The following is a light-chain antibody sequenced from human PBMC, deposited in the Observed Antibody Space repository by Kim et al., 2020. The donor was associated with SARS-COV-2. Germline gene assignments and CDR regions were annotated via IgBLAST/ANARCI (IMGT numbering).Light chain of an antibody. J-gene: IGLJ3*02. CDR2: DVT. CDR1: SSDVSAYTY. Sequence: GQSITFPCTGTSSDVSAYTYVSWYQQHTNRAPKRMIYDVTKRPSGVSNRFSGSKSGNTASLTISGLQAEDEADYYCASYTTRSTWVFGGGTQLTVL. CDR3: ASYTTRSTWV. V-gene: IGLV2-14*03.